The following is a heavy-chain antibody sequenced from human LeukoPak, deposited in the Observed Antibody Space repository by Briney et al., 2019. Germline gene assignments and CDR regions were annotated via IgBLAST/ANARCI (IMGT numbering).Heavy chain of an antibody. CDR1: GYTFNSYA. Sequence: ASVKVSCKASGYTFNSYAISWVRQAPGQGLEWMGWSSPYNGNTNYEQKLQGRVTMTTDTSTNTVYMELRSLRSDDTAVYYCARSGASSGSSAVDIWGQGTMVIVSS. D-gene: IGHD3-22*01. CDR3: ARSGASSGSSAVDI. CDR2: SSPYNGNT. J-gene: IGHJ3*02. V-gene: IGHV1-18*01.